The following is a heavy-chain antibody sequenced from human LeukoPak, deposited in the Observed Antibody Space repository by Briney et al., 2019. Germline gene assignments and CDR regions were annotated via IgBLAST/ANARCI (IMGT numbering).Heavy chain of an antibody. CDR2: INPNSGGT. Sequence: GASVKVSCKASGYTFTSYGISWVRQAPGQGLEWMGWINPNSGGTNYAQKFQGRVTMTRDTSISTAYMELSRLRSDDTAVYYCAREGQLRYLFDYWGQGTLVTVSS. D-gene: IGHD4-17*01. V-gene: IGHV1-2*02. CDR1: GYTFTSYG. CDR3: AREGQLRYLFDY. J-gene: IGHJ4*02.